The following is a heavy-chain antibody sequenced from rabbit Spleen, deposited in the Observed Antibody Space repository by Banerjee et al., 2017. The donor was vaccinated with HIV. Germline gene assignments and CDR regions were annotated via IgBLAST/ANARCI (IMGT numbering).Heavy chain of an antibody. Sequence: QEQLVESGGGLVQPEGSLTLTCTASGFSFSSNIYMCWVRQAPGKGLQWIACINVYTGKPVYATWAKGRFTISRTSSTTVTLQMTSLTAADTATYFCARDLTSVVGWNFNLWGQGTLVTVS. CDR1: GFSFSSNIY. D-gene: IGHD1-1*01. J-gene: IGHJ4*01. CDR3: ARDLTSVVGWNFNL. CDR2: INVYTGKP. V-gene: IGHV1S45*01.